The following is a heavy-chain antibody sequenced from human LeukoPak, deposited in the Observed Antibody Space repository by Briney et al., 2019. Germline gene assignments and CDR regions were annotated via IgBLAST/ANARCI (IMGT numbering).Heavy chain of an antibody. V-gene: IGHV1-2*06. CDR2: INPNSGGT. CDR3: ATVGGPGRTYYYGMDV. CDR1: GYTFTGYY. J-gene: IGHJ6*02. D-gene: IGHD3-10*01. Sequence: ASVKVSCKASGYTFTGYYMHWVRQAPGQGLEWMGRINPNSGGTNYAQKFQGRVTMTRDTSISTAYMELSRLRSDDTAVYYCATVGGPGRTYYYGMDVWGQGTTVTVSS.